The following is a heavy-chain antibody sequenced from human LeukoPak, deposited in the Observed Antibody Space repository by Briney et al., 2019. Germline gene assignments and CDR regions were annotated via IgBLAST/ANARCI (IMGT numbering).Heavy chain of an antibody. CDR3: AGPDIATRPRKYYYYYMDV. D-gene: IGHD2-15*01. CDR1: GGSISLYY. J-gene: IGHJ6*03. V-gene: IGHV4-4*09. CDR2: IYTSGST. Sequence: SETLSLTCTVSGGSISLYYWNWIRQPPGKGLEWIWYIYTSGSTKYNPSLKSRVTISVDTSKNQLSLKLSSVTAADTAVYYCAGPDIATRPRKYYYYYMDVWGKGTTVTVSS.